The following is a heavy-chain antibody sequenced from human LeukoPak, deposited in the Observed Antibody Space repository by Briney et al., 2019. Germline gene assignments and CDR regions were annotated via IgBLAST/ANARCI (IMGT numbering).Heavy chain of an antibody. D-gene: IGHD1-26*01. J-gene: IGHJ4*02. CDR3: ARLAARRGSYTDY. CDR2: MNPSSGNT. Sequence: ASVKVSCTASGYTFTSYDINWVRQATGQGLEWMGWMNPSSGNTGYAQKFQGRVTMTRNTSISTAYMELSSLRSEDTAVYYCARLAARRGSYTDYWGQGTLVTVSS. V-gene: IGHV1-8*01. CDR1: GYTFTSYD.